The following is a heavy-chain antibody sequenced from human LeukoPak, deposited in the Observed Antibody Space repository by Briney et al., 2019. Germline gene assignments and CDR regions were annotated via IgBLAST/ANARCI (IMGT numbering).Heavy chain of an antibody. J-gene: IGHJ5*02. CDR2: IKPKSGGT. V-gene: IGHV1-2*02. Sequence: ASVKVSCKASGYTFTGYYMNWVRQAPGQGLEWMGWIKPKSGGTKYAQKSQGRVTMTRDTSISTAYMELRRLRSDDTAVYYCARADYGDSRDEYNWFDPWGQGTLVTVSS. D-gene: IGHD4-17*01. CDR3: ARADYGDSRDEYNWFDP. CDR1: GYTFTGYY.